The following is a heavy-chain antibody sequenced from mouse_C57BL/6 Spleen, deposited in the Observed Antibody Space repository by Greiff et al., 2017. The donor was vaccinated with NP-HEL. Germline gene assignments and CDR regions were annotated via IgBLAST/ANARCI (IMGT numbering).Heavy chain of an antibody. J-gene: IGHJ2*01. V-gene: IGHV10-1*01. D-gene: IGHD4-1*01. Sequence: EVQLVESGGGLVQPKGSLKLSCAASGFSFNTYAMNWVRQAPGKGLEWVARIRSKSNNYATYYADSVKDRFTISRDDSESMLYLQMNNLKTEDTAMYYCVRELGLSFDYWGQGTTLTVSS. CDR2: IRSKSNNYAT. CDR1: GFSFNTYA. CDR3: VRELGLSFDY.